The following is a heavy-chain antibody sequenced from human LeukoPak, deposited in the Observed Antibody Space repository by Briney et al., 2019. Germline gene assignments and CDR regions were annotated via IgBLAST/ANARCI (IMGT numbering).Heavy chain of an antibody. D-gene: IGHD4-17*01. CDR2: SGSGGST. CDR3: ARRAGEYSHPYDY. CDR1: GFTFSSYA. Sequence: GGSLRLSCAASGFTFSSYAMTWVRQAPGKGLEWVSASGSGGSTYYADSVKGRFTISRDNSKNTLYLQMNTLRAEDTAVYYCARRAGEYSHPYDYWGQGTLVTVSS. J-gene: IGHJ4*02. V-gene: IGHV3-23*01.